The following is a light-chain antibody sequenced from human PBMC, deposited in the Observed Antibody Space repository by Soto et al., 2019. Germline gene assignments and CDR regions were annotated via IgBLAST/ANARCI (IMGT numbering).Light chain of an antibody. CDR1: SSDFSSYNR. CDR2: EVN. Sequence: QSALTQPPSVSGSPGQSVTISCPGTSSDFSSYNRVSWYQRPPGTGPKHIIYEVNNRPSGDPDRFSGSKSGNTASLSISGLKAEGEAEYDCSLCTTGRKGVFGARTMVTVL. CDR3: SLCTTGRKGV. J-gene: IGLJ1*01. V-gene: IGLV2-18*01.